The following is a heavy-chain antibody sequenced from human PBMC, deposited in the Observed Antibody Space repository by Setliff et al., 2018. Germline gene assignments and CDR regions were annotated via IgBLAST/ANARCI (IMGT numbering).Heavy chain of an antibody. J-gene: IGHJ6*02. CDR3: AKPQRYCSGGSCPYGMDV. V-gene: IGHV3-23*01. Sequence: PGGSLRLSCAASGFTFSSYAMSWVRQAPGKGLEWVSAISGSGGSTYYADSVKGRFTISRDNSKNTLYLQMNSLRAEDTAVYYCAKPQRYCSGGSCPYGMDVWGQGTTVTVS. CDR1: GFTFSSYA. CDR2: ISGSGGST. D-gene: IGHD2-15*01.